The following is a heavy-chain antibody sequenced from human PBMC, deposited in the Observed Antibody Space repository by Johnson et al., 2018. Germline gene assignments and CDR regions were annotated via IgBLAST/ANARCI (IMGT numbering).Heavy chain of an antibody. CDR3: ANDGFSYGYPFDI. J-gene: IGHJ3*02. Sequence: VQLVQSGGGLVQPGGSLRLSCAASGFTFSSYWMHWVRQAPGQGLVWVSRINSDGSTTNYADFVKGRFTISRDTAKNTLYLQINSLRAEDKAVYYCANDGFSYGYPFDIWGQGTMVIVSS. CDR2: INSDGSTT. V-gene: IGHV3-74*02. D-gene: IGHD5-18*01. CDR1: GFTFSSYW.